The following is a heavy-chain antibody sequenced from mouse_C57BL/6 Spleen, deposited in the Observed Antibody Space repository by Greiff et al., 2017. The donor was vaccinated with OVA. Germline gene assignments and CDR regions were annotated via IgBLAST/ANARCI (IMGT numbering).Heavy chain of an antibody. CDR3: TSATVVAHWYFDV. CDR1: GYTFTDYE. Sequence: VQGVESGAELVRPGASVTLSCKASGYTFTDYEMHWVKQTPVHGLEWIGAIDPETGGTAYNQKFKGKAILTADKSSSTAYMELRSLTSEDSAVYYCTSATVVAHWYFDVWGTGTTVTVSS. D-gene: IGHD1-1*01. CDR2: IDPETGGT. V-gene: IGHV1-15*01. J-gene: IGHJ1*03.